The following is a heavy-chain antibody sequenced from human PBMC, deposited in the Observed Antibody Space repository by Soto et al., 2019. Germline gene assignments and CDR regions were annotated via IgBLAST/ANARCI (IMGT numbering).Heavy chain of an antibody. CDR1: GGTFSSYT. CDR3: ARDPHSYGYGGYYYYGMDV. Sequence: QVQLVHSGAEVKKPGSSVKVSCKASGGTFSSYTISWVRQAPGQGLEWMGRIIPILGIANYAQKFQGRVTITADKSTSTAYMELRSLRSEDTAVYYCARDPHSYGYGGYYYYGMDVWGQGTTVTVSS. J-gene: IGHJ6*02. V-gene: IGHV1-69*04. CDR2: IIPILGIA. D-gene: IGHD5-18*01.